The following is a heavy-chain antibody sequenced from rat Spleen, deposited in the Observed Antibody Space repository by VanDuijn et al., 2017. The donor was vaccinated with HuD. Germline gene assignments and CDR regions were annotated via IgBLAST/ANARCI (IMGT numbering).Heavy chain of an antibody. CDR2: IIYDGSST. Sequence: EVQLVESGGGLVQPGRSLKLSCAASGFTFSSFPMAWVRQAPKKGLEWVATIIYDGSSTYYRNSVKGRFTISRDNAKSTLYLQMDSLRSEETATYYCARRHYGYTDYFDYWGQGVMVTVSS. J-gene: IGHJ2*01. V-gene: IGHV5-29*01. CDR1: GFTFSSFP. CDR3: ARRHYGYTDYFDY. D-gene: IGHD1-9*01.